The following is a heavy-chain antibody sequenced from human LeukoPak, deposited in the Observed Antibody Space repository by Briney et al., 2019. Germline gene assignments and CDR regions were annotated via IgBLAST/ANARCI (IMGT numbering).Heavy chain of an antibody. J-gene: IGHJ5*02. V-gene: IGHV1-2*02. CDR3: ARLLWFGEDGNWFDP. CDR2: INPNSGGT. D-gene: IGHD3-10*01. CDR1: GFTFTGYY. Sequence: RASVKVSCKASGFTFTGYYMHWVRQAPGQGLEWMGWINPNSGGTNYAQKVQGRATMTRDTSISTDYMELSRLRSDDTAVYYCARLLWFGEDGNWFDPWCQGNLVIVSA.